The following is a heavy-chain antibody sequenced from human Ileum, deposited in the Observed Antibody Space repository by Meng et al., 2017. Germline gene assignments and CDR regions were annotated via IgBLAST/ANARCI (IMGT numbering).Heavy chain of an antibody. CDR1: GGSVSSAGYQ. D-gene: IGHD7-27*01. CDR2: AST. J-gene: IGHJ4*02. CDR3: ARDHWGSLDY. V-gene: IGHV4-61*08. Sequence: HAPLQESGPGLVRPSETLSLICPVSGGSVSSAGYQWGWIRQPPGKGLEWIGYASTNYNPSLKSRVTISLDTSKNQFSLKLSSVTAADTAVYYCARDHWGSLDYWGQGILVTVSS.